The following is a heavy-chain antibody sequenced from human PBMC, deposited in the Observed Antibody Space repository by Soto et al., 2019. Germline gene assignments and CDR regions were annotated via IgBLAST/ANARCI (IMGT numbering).Heavy chain of an antibody. CDR2: IYYSGST. J-gene: IGHJ6*02. CDR1: GGSISSGGYY. V-gene: IGHV4-31*03. D-gene: IGHD3-10*01. Sequence: PSETLSLTCTVSGGSISSGGYYWSWIRQHPGKGLEWIGYIYYSGSTYYNPSLKSRVTISVDTSKNQFSLKLSSVTAADTAVYYCARGFGGIGCMDVWGQGTTVTVSS. CDR3: ARGFGGIGCMDV.